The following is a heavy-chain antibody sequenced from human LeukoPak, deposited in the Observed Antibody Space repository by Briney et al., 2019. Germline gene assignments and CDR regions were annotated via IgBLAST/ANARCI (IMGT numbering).Heavy chain of an antibody. CDR1: GYTFTSSE. CDR2: LNPNSGNT. V-gene: IGHV1-8*03. D-gene: IGHD2-2*01. CDR3: ARDGVVPAAYGPLFPYMDV. J-gene: IGHJ6*03. Sequence: ASVKVSCKASGYTFTSSEIHWVRQAPGQGLEWMGWLNPNSGNTGYAQKFQGRVTFTRESSTSTAYMELRSLRSDDTAVYYCARDGVVPAAYGPLFPYMDVWGKGTTVTVSS.